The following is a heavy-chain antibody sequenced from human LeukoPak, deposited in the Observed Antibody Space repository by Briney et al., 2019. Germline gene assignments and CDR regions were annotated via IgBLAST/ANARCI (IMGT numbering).Heavy chain of an antibody. V-gene: IGHV3-74*01. D-gene: IGHD6-6*01. CDR2: IDSDGSGT. CDR1: GFTFNSYG. CDR3: ARISSSRGFDS. Sequence: PGGSLRLSCAASGFTFNSYGMHWVRQAPEKGLVWVSRIDSDGSGTVYADSVKGRFTISRDNAKSTLYMQMNSLRAEDTAVYYCARISSSRGFDSWGQGTLVTVSS. J-gene: IGHJ4*02.